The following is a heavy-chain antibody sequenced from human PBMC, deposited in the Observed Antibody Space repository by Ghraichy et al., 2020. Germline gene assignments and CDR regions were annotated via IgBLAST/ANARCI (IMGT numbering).Heavy chain of an antibody. V-gene: IGHV3-11*01. J-gene: IGHJ6*02. D-gene: IGHD2-2*01. CDR1: GFTFSAYY. Sequence: GGSLRLSCVASGFTFSAYYMSWIRQAPGKGLEWVSYISSSGSNIYYADSVKGRFTISRDNAKNSLYLQMNSLRAEDTAVYYCARVASPYYGMDVWGQGTTVTVSS. CDR3: ARVASPYYGMDV. CDR2: ISSSGSNI.